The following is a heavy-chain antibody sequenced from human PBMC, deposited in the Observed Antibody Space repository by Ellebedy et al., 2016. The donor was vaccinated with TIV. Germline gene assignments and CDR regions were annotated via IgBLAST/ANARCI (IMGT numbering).Heavy chain of an antibody. V-gene: IGHV3-30*18. CDR1: GSSFSSYS. CDR2: ISYDGSNR. Sequence: GGSLRLSXAASGSSFSSYSMHWVRQAPGKGLEWVADISYDGSNRFYAESVKVRFTASRDNSKNTLYLQMYSLRAEDTAVDYCAKDSVLFCSGVRWHPWVSFDIWGQGTMVTVSS. D-gene: IGHD3-3*01. J-gene: IGHJ3*02. CDR3: AKDSVLFCSGVRWHPWVSFDI.